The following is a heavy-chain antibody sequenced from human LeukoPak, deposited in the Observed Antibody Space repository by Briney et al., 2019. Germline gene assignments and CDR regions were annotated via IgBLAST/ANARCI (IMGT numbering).Heavy chain of an antibody. CDR2: ISGTGVTT. D-gene: IGHD3-22*01. Sequence: GGSLRLSCAASVFTFSSCALTGVRQAPGKGLERVSTISGTGVTTFYADSVRGRFTISRDNSKNTLYLQMSSLRAEDTAVYYCATHYDTSGYYYFDFWGQGTLVTVSS. CDR3: ATHYDTSGYYYFDF. J-gene: IGHJ4*02. V-gene: IGHV3-23*01. CDR1: VFTFSSCA.